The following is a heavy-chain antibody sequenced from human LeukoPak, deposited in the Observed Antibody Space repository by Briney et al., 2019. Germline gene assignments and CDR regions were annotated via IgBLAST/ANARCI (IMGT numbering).Heavy chain of an antibody. V-gene: IGHV4-4*02. J-gene: IGHJ4*02. CDR3: ARNMVGETTFDY. CDR2: ISHSGST. Sequence: SETLSLTCAVSGGSISSNNWWSLVRPPPGKGLEWIGEISHSGSTGYNPSLKSRVTISVDKSKNHFSLKLSSVTAADTAVYYCARNMVGETTFDYWGQGTLVTVSS. D-gene: IGHD2/OR15-2a*01. CDR1: GGSISSNNW.